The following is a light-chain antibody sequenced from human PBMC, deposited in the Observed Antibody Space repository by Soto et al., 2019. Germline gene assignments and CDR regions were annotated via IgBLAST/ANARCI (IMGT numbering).Light chain of an antibody. CDR3: RSYTSSSTVV. V-gene: IGLV2-14*01. J-gene: IGLJ7*01. Sequence: QSALTQFASVSGSPGQSVTISCTGTSSDIGGFNTVSWYQQHPGKAPKLMISEVNNRPSGVSNRFSGSKSGNTASLTISGLQTEDEADYYCRSYTSSSTVVFGGGTQLTVL. CDR2: EVN. CDR1: SSDIGGFNT.